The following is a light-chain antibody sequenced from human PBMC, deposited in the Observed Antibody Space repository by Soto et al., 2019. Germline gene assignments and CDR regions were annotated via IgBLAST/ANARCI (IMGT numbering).Light chain of an antibody. Sequence: DIRMTQSPTSLSASVGDSVTISCRASQTISFYLSWYQQKPGKAPKLLIYSASAVQSGVPPRFRCSGSGTDFTLAISGLQPEDSAVYYCQQSFSTPLTFGQGTKVEIK. V-gene: IGKV1-39*01. J-gene: IGKJ2*01. CDR3: QQSFSTPLT. CDR1: QTISFY. CDR2: SAS.